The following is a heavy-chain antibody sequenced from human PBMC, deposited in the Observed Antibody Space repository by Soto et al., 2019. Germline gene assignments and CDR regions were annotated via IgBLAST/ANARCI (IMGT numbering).Heavy chain of an antibody. CDR2: IIPIFGTA. J-gene: IGHJ3*02. D-gene: IGHD2-15*01. Sequence: ASVKVSCKASGGTFSSYAISWVRQAPGQGLEWMGGIIPIFGTANYAQKFQGRVTITADESTSTAYMELSSLRSEDTAVYYCARATPDIVVVVAATAEKDAFDIWGQGTMVTVSS. CDR3: ARATPDIVVVVAATAEKDAFDI. V-gene: IGHV1-69*13. CDR1: GGTFSSYA.